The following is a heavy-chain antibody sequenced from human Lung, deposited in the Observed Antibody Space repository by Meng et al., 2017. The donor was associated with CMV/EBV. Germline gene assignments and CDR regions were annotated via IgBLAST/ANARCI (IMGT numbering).Heavy chain of an antibody. D-gene: IGHD6-13*01. J-gene: IGHJ4*02. CDR1: GFTFSSFA. CDR2: ITASGGST. V-gene: IGHV3-23*01. CDR3: AKAYSGSWYREYYDY. Sequence: GEXXKISCAASGFTFSSFAMSWVRQAPGKGLEWDSAITASGGSTYYADSVKGRFTISRDNSKNTLYLQMNSLRAEDTAVYYCAKAYSGSWYREYYDYWGQGKXVNGAS.